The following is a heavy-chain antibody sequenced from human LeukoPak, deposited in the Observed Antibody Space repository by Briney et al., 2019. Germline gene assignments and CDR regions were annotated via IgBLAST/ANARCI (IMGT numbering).Heavy chain of an antibody. CDR1: GYTFTSYG. CDR2: INTNTGNP. D-gene: IGHD4-17*01. Sequence: ASVKVSCKASGYTFTSYGISWVRQAPGQGLEWMGWINTNTGNPTYAQGFTGRFVFSLDTSVSTAYLQISSLKAEDTAVYYCAREAMLDYGDGFSNYFDIWGQGTMVTVSS. J-gene: IGHJ3*02. V-gene: IGHV7-4-1*02. CDR3: AREAMLDYGDGFSNYFDI.